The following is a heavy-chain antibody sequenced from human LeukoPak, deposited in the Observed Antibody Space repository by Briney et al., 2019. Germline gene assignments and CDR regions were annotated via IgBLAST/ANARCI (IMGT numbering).Heavy chain of an antibody. Sequence: QPGGSLRLSCAASGFTFSTYALTWVRQAPGKGLEWVSTISGRGGSTYYADSVKGRFTIARDNSKNTLYLQMNSLRAEDTAVYYCAKDHYLNYDILTGYYYYYYYYMDVWGKGTTVTISS. CDR2: ISGRGGST. D-gene: IGHD3-9*01. V-gene: IGHV3-23*01. CDR1: GFTFSTYA. CDR3: AKDHYLNYDILTGYYYYYYYYMDV. J-gene: IGHJ6*03.